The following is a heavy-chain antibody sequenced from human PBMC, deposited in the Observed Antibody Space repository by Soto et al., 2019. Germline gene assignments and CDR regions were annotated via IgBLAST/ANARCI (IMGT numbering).Heavy chain of an antibody. D-gene: IGHD1-26*01. CDR1: GGSISSSSYY. CDR2: IYYSGST. V-gene: IGHV4-39*01. J-gene: IGHJ4*02. CDR3: APVILVGASNYFDY. Sequence: SETLSLTCTVSGGSISSSSYYWGWIRQPPGKGLEWIGSIYYSGSTYYNPSLKSRVTISVDTSKNQFSLKLSSVTAADTAVYYCAPVILVGASNYFDYWGQGTLVTVSS.